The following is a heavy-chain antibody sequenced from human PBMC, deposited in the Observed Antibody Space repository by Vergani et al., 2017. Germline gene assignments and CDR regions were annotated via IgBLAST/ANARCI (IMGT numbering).Heavy chain of an antibody. J-gene: IGHJ4*02. D-gene: IGHD6-19*01. CDR2: ISAYNGNT. V-gene: IGHV1-18*04. Sequence: QVQLVQSGAEVQKPGASVKVSCKASGYTFTSYGIIWVRQAPGQGLEWMGWISAYNGNTNYAQKLRGRVNMTTDTSTSTAYMELRSLRCDDTAVYHCAREQWLPVDYFDYWGQGTLVTVSS. CDR1: GYTFTSYG. CDR3: AREQWLPVDYFDY.